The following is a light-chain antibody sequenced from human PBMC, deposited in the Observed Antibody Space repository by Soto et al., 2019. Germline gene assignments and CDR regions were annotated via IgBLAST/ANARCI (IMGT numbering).Light chain of an antibody. CDR3: CSCAGSSTYV. V-gene: IGLV2-23*01. CDR1: SSDVGSYNL. Sequence: QSVLNRPASVSRSPVQSITISCTGTSSDVGSYNLVSWYQQHPGKAPKLMIYEGSKRPSGVSNRFSGSKSGNTASLTISGLQAEDEADYYCCSCAGSSTYVFGTGTKVTVL. CDR2: EGS. J-gene: IGLJ1*01.